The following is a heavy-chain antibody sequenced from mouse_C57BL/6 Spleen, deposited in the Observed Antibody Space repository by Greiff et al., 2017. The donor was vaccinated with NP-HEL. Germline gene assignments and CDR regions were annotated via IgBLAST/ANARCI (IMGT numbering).Heavy chain of an antibody. CDR1: GFTFSSYA. V-gene: IGHV5-4*03. Sequence: EVKVVESGGGLVKPGGSLKLSCAASGFTFSSYAMSWVRQTPEKRLEWVATISDGGSYTYYPDNVKGRFTISRDNAKNNLYLQMSHLKSEDTAMYYCARGIYYGPFDYWGQVTTLTVSS. CDR3: ARGIYYGPFDY. CDR2: ISDGGSYT. J-gene: IGHJ2*01. D-gene: IGHD2-1*01.